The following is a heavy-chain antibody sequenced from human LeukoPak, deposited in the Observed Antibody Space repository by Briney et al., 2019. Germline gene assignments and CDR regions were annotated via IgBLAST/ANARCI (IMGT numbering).Heavy chain of an antibody. CDR3: ARKGSAWNYFDY. CDR2: IDWDGDK. CDR1: GFSLSTSGMC. V-gene: IGHV2-70*11. D-gene: IGHD6-19*01. J-gene: IGHJ4*02. Sequence: ESGPALVKPTQTLTLTCTFSGFSLSTSGMCVSWIRQPPGKALEWLARIDWDGDKWYSTSLKTRLTISKETSKNQVVLTLTNMDPVDTAPYYCARKGSAWNYFDYWGPGALVTVSS.